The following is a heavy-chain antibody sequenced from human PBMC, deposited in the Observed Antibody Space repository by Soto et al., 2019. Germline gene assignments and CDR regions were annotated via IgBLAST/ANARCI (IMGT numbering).Heavy chain of an antibody. V-gene: IGHV1-69*13. Sequence: ASVKVSCKASGDTFSTFGISWVRQAPGQGLEWMGGIIPFFGTARYSQKFEDRITITADESTNTVYMDLRSLTSEDTAIYYCAKSAPMDAGDKYYYDFWGQGALVTVSS. CDR2: IIPFFGTA. D-gene: IGHD4-17*01. CDR1: GDTFSTFG. CDR3: AKSAPMDAGDKYYYDF. J-gene: IGHJ4*02.